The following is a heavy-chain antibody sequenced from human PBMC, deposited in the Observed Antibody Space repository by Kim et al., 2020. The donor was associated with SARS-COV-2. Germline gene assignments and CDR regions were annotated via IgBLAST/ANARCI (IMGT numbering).Heavy chain of an antibody. CDR1: GFTFGDYA. V-gene: IGHV3-49*04. Sequence: GGSLRLSCTASGFTFGDYAMSWVRQAPGKGLEWVGFIRSKAYGGTTEYAASVKGRFTISRDDSKSIAYLQMNSLKTEDTAVYYCTRDSVYDSSGYYPYYYMDVWGKGTTVTVSS. J-gene: IGHJ6*03. CDR3: TRDSVYDSSGYYPYYYMDV. CDR2: IRSKAYGGTT. D-gene: IGHD3-22*01.